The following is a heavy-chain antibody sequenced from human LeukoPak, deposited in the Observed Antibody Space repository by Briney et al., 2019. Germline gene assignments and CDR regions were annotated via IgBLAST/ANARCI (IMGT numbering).Heavy chain of an antibody. CDR1: GFTFSSYS. CDR2: ISSSSSYI. J-gene: IGHJ4*02. CDR3: ARDTYSSSWSPDVFDY. V-gene: IGHV3-21*01. D-gene: IGHD6-13*01. Sequence: GGSLRLSCAASGFTFSSYSMNWVRQAPGKGLEWVSSISSSSSYIYYADSVKGRFTISRDNAKNSLYLQMYSLRAEDTAVYYCARDTYSSSWSPDVFDYWGQGTLVTVSS.